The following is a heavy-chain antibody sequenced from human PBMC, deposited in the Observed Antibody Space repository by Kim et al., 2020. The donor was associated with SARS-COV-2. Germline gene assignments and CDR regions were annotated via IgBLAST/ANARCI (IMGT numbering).Heavy chain of an antibody. D-gene: IGHD3-3*01. J-gene: IGHJ4*02. V-gene: IGHV1-18*01. Sequence: ASVKVSCQASGYTFTSYGISWVRQAPGQGLEWMGWISAYNGYTNYAQKLQGRVTMTTDTSTSTAYMELRSLRSDDTAVYYCARDHYRDFWSGYAHILDYWGQGTLVTVSS. CDR3: ARDHYRDFWSGYAHILDY. CDR2: ISAYNGYT. CDR1: GYTFTSYG.